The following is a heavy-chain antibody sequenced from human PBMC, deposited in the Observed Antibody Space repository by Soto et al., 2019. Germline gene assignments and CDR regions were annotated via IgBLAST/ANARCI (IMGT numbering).Heavy chain of an antibody. CDR2: IYPGDSDT. Sequence: GESLKISCKGSGYSFTSYWIGWVRQMPGKGLEWMGIIYPGDSDTRYSPSFKGQVTISADKSISTAYLQWSSLKASDTAMYYCARPAGYYDSSGYFQYAFDIWGQGTMVTVSS. J-gene: IGHJ3*02. CDR1: GYSFTSYW. CDR3: ARPAGYYDSSGYFQYAFDI. D-gene: IGHD3-22*01. V-gene: IGHV5-51*01.